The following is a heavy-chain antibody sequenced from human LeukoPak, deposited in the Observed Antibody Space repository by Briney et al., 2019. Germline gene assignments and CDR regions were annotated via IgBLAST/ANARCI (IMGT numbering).Heavy chain of an antibody. Sequence: SVTLSLTCTVSGGSISSSSYYWGWIRQPPGKGLEWIGSIYYSGSTYYNPSLKSRVTISVDTSKNQFSLKLSSVTAADTAVYYCARHVAAAIDYWGQGTLVTVSS. J-gene: IGHJ4*02. CDR3: ARHVAAAIDY. D-gene: IGHD6-13*01. CDR2: IYYSGST. V-gene: IGHV4-39*01. CDR1: GGSISSSSYY.